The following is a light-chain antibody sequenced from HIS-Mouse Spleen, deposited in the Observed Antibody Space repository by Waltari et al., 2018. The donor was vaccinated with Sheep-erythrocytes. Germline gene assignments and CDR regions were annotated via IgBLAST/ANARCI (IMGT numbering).Light chain of an antibody. CDR1: QSVSSY. J-gene: IGKJ2*01. V-gene: IGKV3-11*01. Sequence: EIVLTQSPATLSLSPGERATLSCRASQSVSSYLAWYQQKPGQAPRLLIYDASNRATGITARFSGSGSGTDFNLTISSLEPEDFAVYYCQQRSNWYTFGQGTKLEIK. CDR3: QQRSNWYT. CDR2: DAS.